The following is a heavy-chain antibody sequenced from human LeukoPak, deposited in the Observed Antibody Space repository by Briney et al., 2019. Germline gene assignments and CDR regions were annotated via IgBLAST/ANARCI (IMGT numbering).Heavy chain of an antibody. D-gene: IGHD1-1*01. CDR2: ISNSGDST. CDR1: GFTVSSNY. CDR3: ANNWNMDC. J-gene: IGHJ4*02. V-gene: IGHV3-53*01. Sequence: GGSLRLSCAASGFTVSSNYMSWVRQAPGKGLEWVSSISNSGDSTYYADSVKGRFTISRDNSENTVYLQMNSLRADDTAVYYCANNWNMDCWGQGTLVTVSS.